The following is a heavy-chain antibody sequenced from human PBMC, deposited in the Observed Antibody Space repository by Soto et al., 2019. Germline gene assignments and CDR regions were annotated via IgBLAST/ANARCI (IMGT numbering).Heavy chain of an antibody. Sequence: QVQLVQSGAEVKKPGSSVKVSCKASGGTFSSYAISWVRQAPGQGLEWMGGIIPIFGTANYAQKFQGRVTITADESTSTAYMELSSLRSEDTAVYYCARDESPRDCSGGSYYLCWGQGTLVTVSS. CDR1: GGTFSSYA. D-gene: IGHD2-15*01. V-gene: IGHV1-69*01. CDR3: ARDESPRDCSGGSYYLC. J-gene: IGHJ4*02. CDR2: IIPIFGTA.